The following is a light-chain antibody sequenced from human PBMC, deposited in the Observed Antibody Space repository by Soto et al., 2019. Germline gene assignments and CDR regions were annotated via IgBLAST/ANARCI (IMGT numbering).Light chain of an antibody. Sequence: DIQMTQSPSSLSASVGDRVTSTCRASQGISNNLAWYQQKPGNVPKLLIYGASTLQSGVPSRFSGSGSGTDFTLTISSLQPEDVATYYCQKYDSAPLTFGQGTKVEFK. CDR3: QKYDSAPLT. CDR2: GAS. V-gene: IGKV1-27*01. CDR1: QGISNN. J-gene: IGKJ1*01.